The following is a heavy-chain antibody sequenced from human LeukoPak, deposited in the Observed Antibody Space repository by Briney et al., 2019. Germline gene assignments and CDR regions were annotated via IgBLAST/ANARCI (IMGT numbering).Heavy chain of an antibody. V-gene: IGHV1-2*02. CDR1: GYTFTGYY. D-gene: IGHD4-23*01. J-gene: IGHJ4*02. CDR2: INPNSGDT. CDR3: AKDRRDGGTSVNYFDY. Sequence: ASVKVSCKASGYTFTGYYMHWVRQAPGRGLEWMGWINPNSGDTNYAQKFQGRVTMTRDTSISTAYMELSSLRSDDTAVYYCAKDRRDGGTSVNYFDYWGQGTLVTVSS.